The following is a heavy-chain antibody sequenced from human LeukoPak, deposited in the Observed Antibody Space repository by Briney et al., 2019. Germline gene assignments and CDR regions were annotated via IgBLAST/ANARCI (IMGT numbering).Heavy chain of an antibody. CDR1: GFTFSSYA. Sequence: GGSLGLSCAASGFTFSSYAMNWVRQTPGKGLEWVSAISGSGSSTYYADSVKGRFTISRDNSKNTLYLQMNSLRAEDTAVYYCARSSMSVTTPDFDYWGQGTLVTVSS. V-gene: IGHV3-23*01. CDR3: ARSSMSVTTPDFDY. D-gene: IGHD4-17*01. J-gene: IGHJ4*02. CDR2: ISGSGSST.